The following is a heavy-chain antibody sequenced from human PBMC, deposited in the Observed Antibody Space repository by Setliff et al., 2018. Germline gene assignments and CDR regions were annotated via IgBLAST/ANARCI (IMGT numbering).Heavy chain of an antibody. V-gene: IGHV4-59*11. CDR2: IYYSGGT. Sequence: SETLSLTCTVSGGSISSHYWSWIRQPPGKGLEWIGSIYYSGGTNYNPSLKSRVTISVDTSKNQFSLKLSSVTAADTAVYYCARDSRNYYDSSGYPIDAFDIWGQGTMVTVSS. J-gene: IGHJ3*02. CDR3: ARDSRNYYDSSGYPIDAFDI. D-gene: IGHD3-22*01. CDR1: GGSISSHY.